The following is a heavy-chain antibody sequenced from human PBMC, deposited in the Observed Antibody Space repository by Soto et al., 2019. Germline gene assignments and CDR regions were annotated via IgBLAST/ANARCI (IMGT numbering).Heavy chain of an antibody. CDR2: ISAYNGNT. D-gene: IGHD2-21*02. Sequence: ASVKVSCKASGYTFTSYGISWVRQAPGQGLEWMGWISAYNGNTNYAQKLQGRVTITTDTSTSTAYMELRSLRSDDTAVYYCARAYCGGDCAFPAEYFQHWGQGTLVTVSS. CDR3: ARAYCGGDCAFPAEYFQH. CDR1: GYTFTSYG. V-gene: IGHV1-18*01. J-gene: IGHJ1*01.